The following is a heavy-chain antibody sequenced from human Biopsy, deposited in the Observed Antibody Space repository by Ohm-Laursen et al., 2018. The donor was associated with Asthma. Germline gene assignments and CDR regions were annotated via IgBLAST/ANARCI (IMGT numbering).Heavy chain of an antibody. CDR1: GGSINSSTW. J-gene: IGHJ4*02. CDR3: VRAVRNEQWLAPFDY. D-gene: IGHD6-19*01. Sequence: PGTLSLTCLVSGGSINSSTWWSWVRQSPEKGLEWMGYVYWTGSTNYNPSLKSRITMSVDTSKNRMFLELTSVTAADTAIYYCVRAVRNEQWLAPFDYWGPGKPVTVSS. V-gene: IGHV4-4*03. CDR2: VYWTGST.